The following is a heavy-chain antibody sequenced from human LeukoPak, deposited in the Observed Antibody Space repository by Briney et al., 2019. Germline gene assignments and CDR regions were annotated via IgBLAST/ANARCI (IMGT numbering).Heavy chain of an antibody. V-gene: IGHV3-21*01. Sequence: GGSLRLSCAASGFTFSSYSMNWVRQAPGKGLEWVSSISSSSSYVYYADSVKGRFTISRDNAKNSLYLQMNSLRAEDTAVYYCASRGGTRLYYYYMDVWGKGTTVTVSS. D-gene: IGHD2-15*01. CDR2: ISSSSSYV. J-gene: IGHJ6*03. CDR1: GFTFSSYS. CDR3: ASRGGTRLYYYYMDV.